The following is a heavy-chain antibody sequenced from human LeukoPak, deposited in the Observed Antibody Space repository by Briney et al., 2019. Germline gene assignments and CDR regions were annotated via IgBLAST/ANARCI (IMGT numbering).Heavy chain of an antibody. V-gene: IGHV3-74*03. J-gene: IGHJ4*02. D-gene: IGHD3-22*01. Sequence: GGSLRLSCEASEFTFSAYWMHWVRQVPGKGLFWVSRINGDGSSTTYADSVKGRFTISRDNAKNTLYLQMDSLRAEDTAVYYCARDLELTYYDSSGYDYWGQGTPVTVSS. CDR3: ARDLELTYYDSSGYDY. CDR1: EFTFSAYW. CDR2: INGDGSST.